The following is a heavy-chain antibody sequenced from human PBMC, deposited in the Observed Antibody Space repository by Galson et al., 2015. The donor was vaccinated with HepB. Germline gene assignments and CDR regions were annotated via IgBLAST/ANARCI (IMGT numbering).Heavy chain of an antibody. D-gene: IGHD5-12*01. J-gene: IGHJ4*02. Sequence: SLRLSCAVSGFPFSLFNMNWVRQAPGKGLEWVSYISSTTTTIYYADSVKGRFTISRDNAKNSLYLQMNSLRAEDTGVYYCARARRGGYDYYFDNWGQGTLVTVSS. V-gene: IGHV3-48*01. CDR1: GFPFSLFN. CDR2: ISSTTTTI. CDR3: ARARRGGYDYYFDN.